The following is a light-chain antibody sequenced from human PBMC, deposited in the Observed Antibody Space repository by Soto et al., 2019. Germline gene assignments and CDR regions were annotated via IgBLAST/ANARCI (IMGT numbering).Light chain of an antibody. Sequence: DIVMTQTPLSSPVTLGQAASISYRSSQSLVHNDGNTYLSWFQQRPGQPPRLLIYKVSDRFSGVPDRFSGSGVGTDFTLTISRVEAEDVGVYYCMQATHSSWTFGQGTKVEI. J-gene: IGKJ1*01. CDR3: MQATHSSWT. CDR2: KVS. CDR1: QSLVHNDGNTY. V-gene: IGKV2-24*01.